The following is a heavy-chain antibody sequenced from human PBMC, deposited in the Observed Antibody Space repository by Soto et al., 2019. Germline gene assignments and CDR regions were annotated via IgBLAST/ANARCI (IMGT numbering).Heavy chain of an antibody. CDR2: IIPIFGTA. V-gene: IGHV1-69*12. CDR1: GGTFSSYA. Sequence: QVQLVQSGAEVKKPGSSVKVSCKASGGTFSSYAISWVRQAPGQGLEWMGGIIPIFGTANYAQKFQGRVTVAADESTSTADMELSSLGAEETAVYYCARGVDDYGDYVGGDCYYGMDVWGQGTTVTVSS. CDR3: ARGVDDYGDYVGGDCYYGMDV. D-gene: IGHD4-17*01. J-gene: IGHJ6*02.